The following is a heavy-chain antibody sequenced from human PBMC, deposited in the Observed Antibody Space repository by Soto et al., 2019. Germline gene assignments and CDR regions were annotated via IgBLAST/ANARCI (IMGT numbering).Heavy chain of an antibody. CDR2: IYYSGST. CDR3: ARSLGVAAAGPFDY. Sequence: GYYRIIKNKHPGKGLEWIGYIYYSGSTYYNPSLKSRVTISVDTSKNQFSLKLSSVTAADTAVYYCARSLGVAAAGPFDYWGQRTLVSVSS. D-gene: IGHD6-13*01. CDR1: GYY. V-gene: IGHV4-31*02. J-gene: IGHJ4*02.